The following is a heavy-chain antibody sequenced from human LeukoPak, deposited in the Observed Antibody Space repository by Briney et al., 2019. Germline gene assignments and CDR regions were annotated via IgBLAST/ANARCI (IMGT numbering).Heavy chain of an antibody. D-gene: IGHD3-16*01. CDR3: ARGASPKDAVFFDY. V-gene: IGHV4-61*02. CDR2: VHSSGDI. J-gene: IGHJ4*02. Sequence: PSETLSLTCSVSGVSITSVSYYWGWIRQSAGKGLEWISRVHSSGDIYHNAAFRSRAAVSGDASKNQFSLQLNSVTAADTAVYYCARGASPKDAVFFDYWGQGALITVSS. CDR1: GVSITSVSYY.